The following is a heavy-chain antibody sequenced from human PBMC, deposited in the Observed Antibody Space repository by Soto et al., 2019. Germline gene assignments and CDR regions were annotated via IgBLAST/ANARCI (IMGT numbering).Heavy chain of an antibody. CDR3: ARGHYDGNWFDP. CDR2: INPNSGGT. D-gene: IGHD3-3*01. CDR1: GYTFTGCY. J-gene: IGHJ5*02. V-gene: IGHV1-2*02. Sequence: ASVKVSCKASGYTFTGCYMHWVRQAPGQGLEWMGWINPNSGGTNYAQKFQGRVTMTRDTSISTAYMELSRLRSDDTAVYYCARGHYDGNWFDPWGQGTLVTVSS.